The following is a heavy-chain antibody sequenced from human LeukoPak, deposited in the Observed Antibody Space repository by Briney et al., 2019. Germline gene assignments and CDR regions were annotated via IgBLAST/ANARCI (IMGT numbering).Heavy chain of an antibody. CDR2: ISGSGGST. J-gene: IGHJ3*02. CDR3: AKDPGQQLVRGDAFDI. CDR1: GFTFSSYA. V-gene: IGHV3-23*01. Sequence: GGSLRLSCAASGFTFSSYAMSWVRQAPGKGLEWVSAISGSGGSTYYADSVKGRFTISRDNSKNTLYLQMNSLRAEATAVYYCAKDPGQQLVRGDAFDIWGQGTMVTVSS. D-gene: IGHD6-13*01.